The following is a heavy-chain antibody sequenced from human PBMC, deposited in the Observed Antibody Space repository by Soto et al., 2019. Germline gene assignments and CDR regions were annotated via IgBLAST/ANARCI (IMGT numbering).Heavy chain of an antibody. CDR3: ARDRGITMVRGVTTPYYYYYGMDV. J-gene: IGHJ6*02. CDR2: IYHSGST. D-gene: IGHD3-10*01. V-gene: IGHV4-4*02. Sequence: SETLSLTCAVSGGSISSSNWWSWVRQPPGKGLEWIGEIYHSGSTNYNPSLKSRVTISVDKSKNQFSLKLSSVTAADTAVYYCARDRGITMVRGVTTPYYYYYGMDVWGQGTTVTVS. CDR1: GGSISSSNW.